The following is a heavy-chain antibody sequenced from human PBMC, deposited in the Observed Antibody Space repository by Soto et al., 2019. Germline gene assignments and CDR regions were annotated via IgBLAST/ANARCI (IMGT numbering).Heavy chain of an antibody. CDR2: IIPIFGTA. J-gene: IGHJ5*02. D-gene: IGHD2-2*01. CDR1: GGTFSSYA. CDR3: ARRHIVVGPAAAYGSGRLDWFTP. Sequence: QVQLVQSGAEVKKPGSSVKVSCKASGGTFSSYAISWVRQAPGQGLEWMGGIIPIFGTANYAQKFQGRVTITADESTSAAYVEMSSLKAEDTAVYFCARRHIVVGPAAAYGSGRLDWFTPWGQGTLVTVPS. V-gene: IGHV1-69*01.